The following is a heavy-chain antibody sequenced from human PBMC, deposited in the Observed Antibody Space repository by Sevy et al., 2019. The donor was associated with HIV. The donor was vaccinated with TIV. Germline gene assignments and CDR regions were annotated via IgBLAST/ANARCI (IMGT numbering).Heavy chain of an antibody. CDR2: ISGSGGTT. CDR1: GFTFSNYA. D-gene: IGHD6-19*01. CDR3: AKVLARGVAVAGSAWGMDV. J-gene: IGHJ6*02. Sequence: GESLKISCAASGFTFSNYAMNWVRQAPGKGLEWVSAISGSGGTTYDADSVKGRFTISREKSQNTLYLQMNSLRAEDTAVYYCAKVLARGVAVAGSAWGMDVWGQGTTVTVSS. V-gene: IGHV3-23*01.